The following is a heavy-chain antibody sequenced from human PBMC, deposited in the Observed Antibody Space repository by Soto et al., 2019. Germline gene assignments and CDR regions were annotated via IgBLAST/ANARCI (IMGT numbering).Heavy chain of an antibody. V-gene: IGHV3-9*01. D-gene: IGHD1-7*01. CDR1: GFTFDDYA. CDR3: AKGGYNWNSYLHY. CDR2: ISWNSGSI. Sequence: EVQLVESGGGLVQPGRSLRLSCAASGFTFDDYAMHWVRQAPGKGLEWVSGISWNSGSIGYADSVKGRFTISRDNAKNSLYLQMNSLRAEDTALYYSAKGGYNWNSYLHYWGQGTLVTVSS. J-gene: IGHJ4*02.